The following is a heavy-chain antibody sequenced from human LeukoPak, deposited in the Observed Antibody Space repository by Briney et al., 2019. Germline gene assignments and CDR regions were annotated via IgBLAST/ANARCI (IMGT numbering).Heavy chain of an antibody. Sequence: ASVKVSCKASGYTFTSYGISWVRQAPGQGLEWMGWISAYNGNTNYAQKLQGRVTMTTDTSTSTAYMELSSLRSEDTAVYYCARVRWFGDSASYYGMDVWGQGTTVTVPS. J-gene: IGHJ6*02. V-gene: IGHV1-18*01. CDR3: ARVRWFGDSASYYGMDV. D-gene: IGHD3-10*01. CDR1: GYTFTSYG. CDR2: ISAYNGNT.